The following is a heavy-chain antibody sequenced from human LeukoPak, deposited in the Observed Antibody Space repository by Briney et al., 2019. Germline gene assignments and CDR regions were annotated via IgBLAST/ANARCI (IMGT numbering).Heavy chain of an antibody. V-gene: IGHV3-21*01. CDR1: GFTFSSYS. J-gene: IGHJ3*02. Sequence: GGSLRLSCAASGFTFSSYSMNWVRQAPGKGLEGVSSISSSSSYIYYADSVKGRFTISRDNAKNSLYLQMNSLRAEDTAVYYCARAPSRGWYCSGGSCADAFDIWGQGTMVTVSS. CDR3: ARAPSRGWYCSGGSCADAFDI. CDR2: ISSSSSYI. D-gene: IGHD2-15*01.